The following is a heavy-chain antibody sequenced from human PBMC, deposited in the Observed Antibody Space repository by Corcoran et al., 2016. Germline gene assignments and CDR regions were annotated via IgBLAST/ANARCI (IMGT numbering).Heavy chain of an antibody. J-gene: IGHJ4*02. CDR1: GGSFSGYY. D-gene: IGHD3-22*01. CDR3: ARRSFYYDSSGYYDPEYYFDY. V-gene: IGHV4-34*01. Sequence: QVQLQQWGAGLLKPSETLSLTCAVYGGSFSGYYWSWIRQPPGKGLEWIGEINHSGSTNYNPSLKSRVTISVDTSKNQFSLKLSSVTAADTAVYYCARRSFYYDSSGYYDPEYYFDYWGQGTLVTVSS. CDR2: INHSGST.